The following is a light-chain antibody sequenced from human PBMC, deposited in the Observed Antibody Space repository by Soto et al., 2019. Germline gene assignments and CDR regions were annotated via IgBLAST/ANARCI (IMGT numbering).Light chain of an antibody. CDR2: DAS. Sequence: EIVLTQSPATLSLSPGERATLSCRASQSVSSYLAWYQQKPGQAPRLLIYDASNRATGIPARFSGSGAGTDFTLTISRLEPEDFAVYYCQQRNIWPPVTFGQGTRLEIK. CDR1: QSVSSY. V-gene: IGKV3-11*01. J-gene: IGKJ5*01. CDR3: QQRNIWPPVT.